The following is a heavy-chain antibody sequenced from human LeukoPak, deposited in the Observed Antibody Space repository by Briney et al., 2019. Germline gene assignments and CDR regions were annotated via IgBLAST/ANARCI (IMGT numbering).Heavy chain of an antibody. CDR3: ARSEWELLAGFDY. CDR2: IYYSGST. D-gene: IGHD1-26*01. CDR1: GGSISSSSYY. Sequence: SETLSLTCTVSGGSISSSSYYWGWIRQLPGKGLEWIGSIYYSGSTYYNPSLKSRVTISVDTSKNQFSLKLSSVTAADTAVYYCARSEWELLAGFDYWGQGTLVTVSS. J-gene: IGHJ4*02. V-gene: IGHV4-39*01.